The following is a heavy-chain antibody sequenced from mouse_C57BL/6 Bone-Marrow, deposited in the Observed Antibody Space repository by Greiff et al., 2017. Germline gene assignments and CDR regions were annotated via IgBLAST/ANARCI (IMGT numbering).Heavy chain of an antibody. J-gene: IGHJ4*01. CDR2: INPNYGTT. Sequence: VQLQQSGPELVKPGASVKISCKASGYSFTDYNMNWVKQSNGKSLEWIGVINPNYGTTSYNQKFKGKATLTVDPSSSTAYMQLNSLTSEDSAVYYCATNYGSSPYYAMDYWGQGTSVTVSS. CDR3: ATNYGSSPYYAMDY. V-gene: IGHV1-39*01. CDR1: GYSFTDYN. D-gene: IGHD1-1*01.